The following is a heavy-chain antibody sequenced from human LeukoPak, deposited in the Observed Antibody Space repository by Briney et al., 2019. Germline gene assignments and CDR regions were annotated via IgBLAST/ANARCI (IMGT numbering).Heavy chain of an antibody. CDR2: ISYDGSNK. J-gene: IGHJ4*02. CDR3: ARDRIAVARFDY. V-gene: IGHV3-30-3*01. Sequence: PGRSLRLSCAASGFTFSSYAMHWVRQAPGKGLEWVAVISYDGSNKYYADSVKGRFTISRDNSKNTLYLQMNSLRAEDTAVYYCARDRIAVARFDYWGQGTLVTASS. CDR1: GFTFSSYA. D-gene: IGHD6-19*01.